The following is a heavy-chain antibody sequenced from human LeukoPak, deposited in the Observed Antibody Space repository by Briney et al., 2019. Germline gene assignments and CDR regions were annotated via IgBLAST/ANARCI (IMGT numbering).Heavy chain of an antibody. Sequence: PGESLKISCKGSGYTFTSYWIGWVRQMPGKGLEWMGIICPGDSESKYNPSLQGQVTISADKSIRTAYLQWSSLKASDTAIYYCARETAGTFHFDFWGQGTLVTVSS. J-gene: IGHJ4*02. CDR3: ARETAGTFHFDF. CDR2: ICPGDSES. V-gene: IGHV5-51*01. CDR1: GYTFTSYW. D-gene: IGHD6-13*01.